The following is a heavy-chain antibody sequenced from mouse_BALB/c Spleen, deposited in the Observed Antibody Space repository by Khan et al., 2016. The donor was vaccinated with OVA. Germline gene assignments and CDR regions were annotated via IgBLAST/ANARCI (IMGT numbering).Heavy chain of an antibody. Sequence: IQLQQSGAELVRPGALVKLSCKASGFNIKDYYMHWVKQRPEQGLEWIGWIDPENGETVYDPKFQDKASRKADTSSNTAYLQFSSLTSEDTAVSYCACSGYFAWFAYCGHGTLVTVSA. CDR1: GFNIKDYY. V-gene: IGHV14-1*02. J-gene: IGHJ3*01. CDR3: ACSGYFAWFAY. CDR2: IDPENGET. D-gene: IGHD1-1*01.